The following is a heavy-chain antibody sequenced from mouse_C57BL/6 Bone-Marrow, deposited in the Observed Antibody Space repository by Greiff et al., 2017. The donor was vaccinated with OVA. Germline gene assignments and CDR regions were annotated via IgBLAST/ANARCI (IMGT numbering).Heavy chain of an antibody. D-gene: IGHD2-5*01. J-gene: IGHJ4*01. V-gene: IGHV5-16*01. CDR3: ARERLVSNGAMDY. Sequence: EVKLVESEGGLVQPGSSMKLSCTASGFTFSDYYMAWVRQVPEKGLEWVANINYDGSSTYYLDSLKSRFIISRDNAKNILYLQMSSLKSEDTATYYCARERLVSNGAMDYWGQGTSVTVS. CDR2: INYDGSST. CDR1: GFTFSDYY.